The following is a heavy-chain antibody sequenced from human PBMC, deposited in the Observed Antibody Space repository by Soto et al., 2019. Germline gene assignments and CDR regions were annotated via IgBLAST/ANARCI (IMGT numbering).Heavy chain of an antibody. D-gene: IGHD2-2*01. CDR2: ISSSSSYI. J-gene: IGHJ5*02. CDR3: ARGVCGSSTSCYVGDWFDP. V-gene: IGHV3-21*01. CDR1: GFTFSSYS. Sequence: EVQLVESGGGLVKPGGSLRLSCAASGFTFSSYSMNWVRQAPGKGLEWVSSISSSSSYIYYADSVKGRFTISRDNAKNPLYLQMNSRGAEDTAVYYCARGVCGSSTSCYVGDWFDPWGQGTLVTVSS.